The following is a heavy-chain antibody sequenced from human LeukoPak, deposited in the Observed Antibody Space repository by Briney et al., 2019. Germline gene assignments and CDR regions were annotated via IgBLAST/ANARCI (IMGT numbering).Heavy chain of an antibody. D-gene: IGHD3-3*01. J-gene: IGHJ4*02. CDR3: ARDKTFEVVNFFDY. CDR2: SYYSGST. V-gene: IGHV4-59*12. CDR1: GGSISSYY. Sequence: SETLSLTCTVSGGSISSYYWSWIRQPPGKGLEWIGYSYYSGSTNYNPSLKSRVTISVDTSKNQFSLKLRFVTAADTAVYYCARDKTFEVVNFFDYWGQGTLVTVSS.